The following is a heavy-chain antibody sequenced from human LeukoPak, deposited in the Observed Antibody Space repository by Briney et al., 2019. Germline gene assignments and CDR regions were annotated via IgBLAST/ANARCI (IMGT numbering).Heavy chain of an antibody. J-gene: IGHJ4*02. CDR3: ARALGYCSGGSCRRGLDY. CDR2: ISYDGSNK. Sequence: GGSLRLSCAASGFTFSTYAMNWVRQAPGKGLEWVAVISYDGSNKYYADSVKGRFTISRDNSKNTLYLQMNSLRAEDTAVYYCARALGYCSGGSCRRGLDYWGQGTLVTVSS. D-gene: IGHD2-15*01. CDR1: GFTFSTYA. V-gene: IGHV3-30-3*01.